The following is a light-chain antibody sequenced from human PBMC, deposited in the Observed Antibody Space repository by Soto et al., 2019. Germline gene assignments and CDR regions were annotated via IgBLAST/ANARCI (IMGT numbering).Light chain of an antibody. CDR2: WVS. J-gene: IGKJ1*01. CDR1: QNNKNY. CDR3: QHYYNSWT. V-gene: IGKV4-1*01. Sequence: DIVMTQSPDSLAVPLGERATINCKSSQNNKNYLAWYQQKAGQPPKLIIDWVSTRASGVPDRFSGSGSGTDFTLTISSLQAEDVAVYYCQHYYNSWTFGQGTKVEIK.